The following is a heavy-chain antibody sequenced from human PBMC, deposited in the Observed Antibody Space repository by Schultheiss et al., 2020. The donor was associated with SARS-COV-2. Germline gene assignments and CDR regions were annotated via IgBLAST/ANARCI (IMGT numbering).Heavy chain of an antibody. CDR3: ATSGDSSGYYLHYFDY. V-gene: IGHV3-30*02. CDR2: IWYDGSNK. J-gene: IGHJ4*02. CDR1: GFTFSSYG. D-gene: IGHD3-22*01. Sequence: GESLKISCAASGFTFSSYGMHWVRQAPGKGLEWVAVIWYDGSNKYYADSVKGRFTISRDNSKNTLYLQMNSLRAEDTAVYYCATSGDSSGYYLHYFDYWGQGTLVTVSS.